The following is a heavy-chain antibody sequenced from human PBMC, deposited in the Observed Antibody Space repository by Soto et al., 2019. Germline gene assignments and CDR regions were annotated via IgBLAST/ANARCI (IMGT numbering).Heavy chain of an antibody. Sequence: GGSLRLSCAASGFTFSDYYMSWIRQAPGKGLEWVSYISSSGSTIYYADSVRGRITISRDNSKNTLYLQMNSLRAEDTAVYYCARGYDYGSGTYFYYYYGLDVWGQGTTVTVSS. CDR3: ARGYDYGSGTYFYYYYGLDV. J-gene: IGHJ6*02. CDR1: GFTFSDYY. D-gene: IGHD3-10*01. V-gene: IGHV3-11*01. CDR2: ISSSGSTI.